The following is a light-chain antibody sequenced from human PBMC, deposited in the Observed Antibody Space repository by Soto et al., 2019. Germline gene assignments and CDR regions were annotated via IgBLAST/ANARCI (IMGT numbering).Light chain of an antibody. Sequence: IVMTQSPDSLAVSLGERATINCKSSQSVLYSSDNKNYLAWYQQKPGQPPKLLIYWASTRQSGVPDRFSGSGSGTDFTLTISSLQAGDVAVYYCQQYYSTPRTFGQGTRLENK. V-gene: IGKV4-1*01. J-gene: IGKJ5*01. CDR3: QQYYSTPRT. CDR2: WAS. CDR1: QSVLYSSDNKNY.